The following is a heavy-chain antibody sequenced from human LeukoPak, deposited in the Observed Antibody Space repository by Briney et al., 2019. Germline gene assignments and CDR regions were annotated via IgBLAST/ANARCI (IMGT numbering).Heavy chain of an antibody. CDR3: ARSHGYVSSGRSYYFDY. J-gene: IGHJ4*02. V-gene: IGHV3-48*03. D-gene: IGHD6-19*01. CDR2: ITSSTTTI. CDR1: GFTFSSYE. Sequence: PGGSLRLSCVASGFTFSSYEMNWVRQAPGKGLEWVSYITSSTTTIYYAGSVKGRFTIYRDNAKNFLYLQMNSLRAEDTAVYYCARSHGYVSSGRSYYFDYWGQGTLITVSS.